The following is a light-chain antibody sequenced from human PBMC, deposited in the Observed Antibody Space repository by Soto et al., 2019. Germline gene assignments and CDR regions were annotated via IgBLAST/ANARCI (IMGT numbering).Light chain of an antibody. CDR3: QQNYGTPLT. CDR1: QSIRTY. CDR2: AAS. Sequence: DIQMTQSPSSLSASVGDRVTITCRASQSIRTYLTWYQQKPGKAPKLLIYAASSLESGVPSRFSGSGSGTDFTLTITTLQPEDSATYYRQQNYGTPLTFGGGTKVEIK. J-gene: IGKJ4*01. V-gene: IGKV1-39*01.